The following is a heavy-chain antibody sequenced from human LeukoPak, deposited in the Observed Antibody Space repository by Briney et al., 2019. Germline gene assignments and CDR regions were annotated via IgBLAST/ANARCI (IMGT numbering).Heavy chain of an antibody. CDR1: GFTFHTYW. V-gene: IGHV3-7*01. CDR2: IKEDGSDK. D-gene: IGHD5/OR15-5a*01. Sequence: PGGSLRLSCAASGFTFHTYWMTWVRQAPGKGLEWVANIKEDGSDKYYADSVRGRFAISRDNAKNSLYLQMNTLTVADTAIYYCAREHVSGYYAYWGQGTLVTVSS. J-gene: IGHJ4*02. CDR3: AREHVSGYYAY.